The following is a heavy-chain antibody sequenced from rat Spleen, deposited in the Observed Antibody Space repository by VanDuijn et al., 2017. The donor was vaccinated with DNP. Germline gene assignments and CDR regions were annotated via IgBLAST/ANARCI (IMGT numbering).Heavy chain of an antibody. D-gene: IGHD4-3*01. CDR1: GCTFSNYY. V-gene: IGHV5S11*01. Sequence: EVQLVESGGGLVQPGRSMKLSCAASGCTFSNYYMAWVRQAPTKGLEWVASISTGGGNTYYRDSVKGRFTISRDNAKSTLYLQMDSLRSEETATYYCARYNSGYWYFDFWGPGTMVTVSS. J-gene: IGHJ1*01. CDR3: ARYNSGYWYFDF. CDR2: ISTGGGNT.